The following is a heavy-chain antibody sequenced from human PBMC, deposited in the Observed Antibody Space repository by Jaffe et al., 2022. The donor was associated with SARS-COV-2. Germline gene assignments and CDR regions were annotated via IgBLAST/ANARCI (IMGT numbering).Heavy chain of an antibody. V-gene: IGHV1-46*01. CDR3: ARDPSRPDYYYGMDV. CDR2: INPSGGST. J-gene: IGHJ6*02. D-gene: IGHD6-6*01. CDR1: GYTFTSYY. Sequence: QVQLVQSGAEVKKPGASVKVSCKASGYTFTSYYMHWVRQAPGQGLEWMGIINPSGGSTSYAQKFQGRVTMTRDTSTSTVYMELSSLRSEDTAVYYCARDPSRPDYYYGMDVWGQGTTVTVSS.